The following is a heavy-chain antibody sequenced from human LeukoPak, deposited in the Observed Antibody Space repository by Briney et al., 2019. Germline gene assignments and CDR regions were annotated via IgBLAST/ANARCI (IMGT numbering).Heavy chain of an antibody. CDR3: AKDHSADGWPTFEY. Sequence: PGGSLRLSCAASGFTFSSYSMNWVRQAPGKGLVWVSRINSDGSSTSYADSVKGRFTISRDSSQNELYLQMNSLRADDSAIYYCAKDHSADGWPTFEYWGRGTLVTVSS. D-gene: IGHD5-24*01. V-gene: IGHV3-74*01. CDR1: GFTFSSYS. CDR2: INSDGSST. J-gene: IGHJ4*02.